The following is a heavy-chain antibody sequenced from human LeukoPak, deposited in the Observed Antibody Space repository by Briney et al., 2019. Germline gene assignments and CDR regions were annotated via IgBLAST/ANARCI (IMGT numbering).Heavy chain of an antibody. J-gene: IGHJ5*02. V-gene: IGHV3-30*04. CDR2: ISYDGSNK. Sequence: GGSLRLSCAASGFTFSSYAMHWVRQAPGKGLEWVAVISYDGSNKYYADSVKGRFTISRDNSKNTLYLQMNGLRAEDTAVYYCAKDPSYGSGSYYSNLNWFDPWGQGTLVTVSS. CDR1: GFTFSSYA. D-gene: IGHD3-10*01. CDR3: AKDPSYGSGSYYSNLNWFDP.